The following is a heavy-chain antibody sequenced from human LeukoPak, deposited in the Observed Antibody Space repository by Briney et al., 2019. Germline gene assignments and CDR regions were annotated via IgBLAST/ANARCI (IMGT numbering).Heavy chain of an antibody. Sequence: GGSLRLSCAASGFIFSSYSMSWVRQAPGRGLEWVSSISTTSTYIYYADSLKGRFTISRDNAKSSLCLQMNSLRAEDTAVYYCARSWSTLGYWGQGTLVTVSS. CDR3: ARSWSTLGY. CDR2: ISTTSTYI. J-gene: IGHJ4*02. V-gene: IGHV3-21*06. D-gene: IGHD2-15*01. CDR1: GFIFSSYS.